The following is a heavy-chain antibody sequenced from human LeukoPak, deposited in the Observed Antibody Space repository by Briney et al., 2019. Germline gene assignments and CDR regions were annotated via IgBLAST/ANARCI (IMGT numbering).Heavy chain of an antibody. V-gene: IGHV4-59*08. CDR1: GGSISSYY. Sequence: AETLSLTCTVSGGSISSYYWSWIRQPPGKRLEWIGYIYYSGSTNYNPSLKSRVTISVDTSKNQFSLKLSSVTAADTAVYYCARHTIGYSYGYYDDYWGQGTLVTVSS. CDR3: ARHTIGYSYGYYDDY. CDR2: IYYSGST. J-gene: IGHJ4*02. D-gene: IGHD5-18*01.